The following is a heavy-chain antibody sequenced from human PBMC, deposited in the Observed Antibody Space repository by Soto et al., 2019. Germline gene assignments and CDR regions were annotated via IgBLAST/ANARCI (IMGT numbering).Heavy chain of an antibody. Sequence: QIHLVQSGAEVKKPGASVKVSCKGSGYGFTTYVITWVRQAPGQGLEWMTWISAHNGNTNYAQKAQRRVTVTRYTSTSTAYMELRSLRSDDTAVYYCARGRYGDYWGQGALVTVSS. CDR3: ARGRYGDY. CDR1: GYGFTTYV. J-gene: IGHJ4*02. V-gene: IGHV1-18*01. D-gene: IGHD1-1*01. CDR2: ISAHNGNT.